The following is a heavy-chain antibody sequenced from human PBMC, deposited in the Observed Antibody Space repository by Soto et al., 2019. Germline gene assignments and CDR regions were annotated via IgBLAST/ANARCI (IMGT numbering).Heavy chain of an antibody. CDR3: ARWELRDFDS. CDR1: GGSFSGYY. CDR2: INHSGST. V-gene: IGHV4-34*01. J-gene: IGHJ4*02. D-gene: IGHD1-7*01. Sequence: SETLSLTCAVYGGSFSGYYWSWIRQPPGKGLEWIGEINHSGSTNYNPSLKSRVTISVDTSKNQFSLKLSSVTAADTAVYYCARWELRDFDSWEPRTLVTSSS.